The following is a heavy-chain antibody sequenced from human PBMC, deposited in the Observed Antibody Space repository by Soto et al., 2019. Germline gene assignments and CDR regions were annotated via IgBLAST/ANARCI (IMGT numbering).Heavy chain of an antibody. V-gene: IGHV4-30-4*01. J-gene: IGHJ4*02. D-gene: IGHD2-8*01. CDR3: ARNGALDY. Sequence: QVQLQESGPGLVKPSQTLSLTCTVSGGSISSGDYYWSWIRQPPGKGLEWIGYILYSGTTNYNPSLESRLTISVDTSKTQFPLKLTSVTAADTAVYYCARNGALDYWGRGTLVTVSS. CDR2: ILYSGTT. CDR1: GGSISSGDYY.